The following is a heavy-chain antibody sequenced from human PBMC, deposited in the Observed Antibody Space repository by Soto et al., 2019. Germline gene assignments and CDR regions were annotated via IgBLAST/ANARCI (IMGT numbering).Heavy chain of an antibody. CDR3: AKAPHKYYCDSSGFGAFDI. Sequence: GGSLRLSCAASGFTFSSYAMSWVRQAPGKGLEWVSAISGSGGSTYYADSVKGRFTISRDNSKNTLYLQMNSLRAEDTAVYYCAKAPHKYYCDSSGFGAFDIWGQGTMATVSS. D-gene: IGHD3-22*01. CDR1: GFTFSSYA. CDR2: ISGSGGST. V-gene: IGHV3-23*01. J-gene: IGHJ3*02.